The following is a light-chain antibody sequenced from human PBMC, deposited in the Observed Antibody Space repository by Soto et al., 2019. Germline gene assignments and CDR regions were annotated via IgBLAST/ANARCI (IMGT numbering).Light chain of an antibody. Sequence: EIVMTQSPATLSVSPGERATLSCRASQSVSSNLAWYQQKPGQAPRLPIYGASTRATGIPARFSGSGSGTEFTLTISSLQSEDFAVYSCQQYNNWPPLTFGGGTKVEIK. CDR3: QQYNNWPPLT. CDR1: QSVSSN. J-gene: IGKJ4*01. V-gene: IGKV3-15*01. CDR2: GAS.